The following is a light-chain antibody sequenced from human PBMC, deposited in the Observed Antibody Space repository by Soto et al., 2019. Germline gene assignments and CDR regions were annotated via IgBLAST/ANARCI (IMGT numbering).Light chain of an antibody. CDR3: QQYGSSPPLT. CDR2: GAS. CDR1: RSVSSSY. J-gene: IGKJ4*01. V-gene: IGKV3-20*01. Sequence: EIVLTQSPGTLSLSPGERATLSCRASRSVSSSYLAWYQQKPGQAPRLLIYGASSSATGIPDRFSGSGSGTDFTLTISRLEPEDFAVYYCQQYGSSPPLTFGGGTKVEIK.